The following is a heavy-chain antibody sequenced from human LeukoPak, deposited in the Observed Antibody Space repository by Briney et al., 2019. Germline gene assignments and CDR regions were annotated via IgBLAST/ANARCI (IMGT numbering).Heavy chain of an antibody. J-gene: IGHJ4*02. CDR1: GGSFSGYY. V-gene: IGHV4-34*01. CDR3: ARISRGIFCSSFTCEDY. Sequence: SETLSLTCAVYGGSFSGYYWSWIRQPPGKGLEWIGEINHSESTNYNPSLKSRVTISVDTSKNQFSLKLSSVTAADTAVYYCARISRGIFCSSFTCEDYWGQGTLVTVSS. CDR2: INHSEST. D-gene: IGHD3-9*01.